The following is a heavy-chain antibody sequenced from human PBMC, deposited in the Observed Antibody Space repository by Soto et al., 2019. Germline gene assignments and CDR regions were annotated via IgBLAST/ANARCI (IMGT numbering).Heavy chain of an antibody. CDR3: ARDKISGLIDY. CDR2: INHSGST. J-gene: IGHJ4*02. CDR1: GGSVSAYS. V-gene: IGHV4-34*01. Sequence: QVQLQQWGAGLLKPSETLSLTCAVYGGSVSAYSWTWIRQPPGTGLEWIGEINHSGSTNYNPSLKSRVTISVDTSKNQFSLELTSVTAAATAVYYCARDKISGLIDYWGQGTLVTVSS.